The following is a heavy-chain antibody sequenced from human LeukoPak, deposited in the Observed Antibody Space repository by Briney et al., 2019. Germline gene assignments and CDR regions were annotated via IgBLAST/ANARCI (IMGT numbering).Heavy chain of an antibody. V-gene: IGHV3-9*01. CDR2: ISWNAKNI. D-gene: IGHD3-10*01. Sequence: GGSLRLSCAASGFTFHEHDMHWVRQVPGKGLEWVSGISWNAKNIGYAFSVEGRFTISRDSTKNSLFLQMDSLRREDTALYYCARVGPLWFGELFTPLPYYYYYGMDVWGQGTTVTVSS. CDR1: GFTFHEHD. CDR3: ARVGPLWFGELFTPLPYYYYYGMDV. J-gene: IGHJ6*02.